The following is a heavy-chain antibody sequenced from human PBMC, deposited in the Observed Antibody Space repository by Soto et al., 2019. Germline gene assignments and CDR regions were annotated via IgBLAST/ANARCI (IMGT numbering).Heavy chain of an antibody. Sequence: GGPLRLPCTASGVTISTYWMSWVRQTQGKGLMLVSRISPDGSNRGYADSVEGRFTVSRDNAKNTVYLQMHSLRAEDTAMYYCASCGHIVTVSPTDFDHWGEGTLVTVSS. CDR1: GVTISTYW. J-gene: IGHJ4*02. V-gene: IGHV3-74*01. CDR2: ISPDGSNR. D-gene: IGHD2-21*01. CDR3: ASCGHIVTVSPTDFDH.